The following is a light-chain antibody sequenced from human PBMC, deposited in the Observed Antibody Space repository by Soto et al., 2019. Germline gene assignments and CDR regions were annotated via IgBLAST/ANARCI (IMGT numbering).Light chain of an antibody. V-gene: IGLV2-8*01. Sequence: QSVLARPPSASGSAGQSVTIACIGTASDIGRYSYVSWYQHHPGKAPKLIIYEVTKRPSGVPDRSSGSKSGNTASLTVSGLQADDEADYYCNSYVGSNNYVFGTGTKVTVL. CDR1: ASDIGRYSY. CDR3: NSYVGSNNYV. CDR2: EVT. J-gene: IGLJ1*01.